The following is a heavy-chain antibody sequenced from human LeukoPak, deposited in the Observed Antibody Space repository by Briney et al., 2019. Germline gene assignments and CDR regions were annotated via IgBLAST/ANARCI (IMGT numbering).Heavy chain of an antibody. CDR2: ISYDGSNK. Sequence: GGSLRLSCAGSGVTFSSYAMHWVRQAPGKGLEWVAVISYDGSNKYYADSVKGRFTISRDNSKNTLYLQMNSLRAEDMAVYYCARVKVGLTGSSDYWGQGTLVTVSS. J-gene: IGHJ4*02. CDR3: ARVKVGLTGSSDY. V-gene: IGHV3-30-3*01. CDR1: GVTFSSYA. D-gene: IGHD1-1*01.